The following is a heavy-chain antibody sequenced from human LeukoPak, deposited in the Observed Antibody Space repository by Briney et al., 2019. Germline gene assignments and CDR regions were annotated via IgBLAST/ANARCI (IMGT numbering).Heavy chain of an antibody. CDR2: ISSSSSYI. J-gene: IGHJ4*02. CDR3: ARENYGSSGYSTQVDC. CDR1: GFTFSPYS. V-gene: IGHV3-21*01. Sequence: GGSLRLSCAASGFTFSPYSMNWVRQAPGKGLEWVSFISSSSSYIYYADSVKGRFTISRDNAKKSLFLQMNSLRAEDTAVYYCARENYGSSGYSTQVDCWGQGTLVTVSS. D-gene: IGHD3-22*01.